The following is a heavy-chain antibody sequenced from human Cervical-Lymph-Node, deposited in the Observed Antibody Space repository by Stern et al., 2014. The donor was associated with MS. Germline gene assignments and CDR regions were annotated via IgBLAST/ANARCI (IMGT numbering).Heavy chain of an antibody. D-gene: IGHD3-22*01. Sequence: QVQLGQSGPEVKKPGPSVKVACKASGGTFSNYAISWVRQAPGQGLEWMGGLIIIFDTANYAQNLQDRVTMSADESTSTAYMELSSLRSEDTAVYYCARASDRSGYYPKYFQYWGQGTPVTVSS. CDR2: LIIIFDTA. J-gene: IGHJ1*01. CDR1: GGTFSNYA. CDR3: ARASDRSGYYPKYFQY. V-gene: IGHV1-69*01.